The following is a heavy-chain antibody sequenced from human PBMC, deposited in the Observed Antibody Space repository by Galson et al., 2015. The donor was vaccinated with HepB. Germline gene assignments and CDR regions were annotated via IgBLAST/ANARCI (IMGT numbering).Heavy chain of an antibody. CDR3: TREDYYFDL. CDR1: GDSVSSNSXX. CDR2: TYYRSKWYN. D-gene: IGHD4-11*01. J-gene: IGHJ2*01. Sequence: CAISGDSVSSNSXXXNWIRQSPSRGLEWLGRTYYRSKWYNDYAVSVKSRXXIYPDTXKNQFSLQLNSVTPEDTAVYYCTREDYYFDLWGRGTLVTVSS. V-gene: IGHV6-1*01.